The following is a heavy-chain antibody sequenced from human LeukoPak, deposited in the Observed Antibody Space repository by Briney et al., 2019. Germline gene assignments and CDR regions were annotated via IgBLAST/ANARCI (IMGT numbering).Heavy chain of an antibody. CDR1: GFTFSDYY. Sequence: GGSLRLSCAASGFTFSDYYMSWIRQAPGKGLEWVSYISSSSSYTNYADSVKGRFTISRDNAKNSLYLQMNSLRAEDTAVYYCARDYYDSSGYFDYWGQGTLVTVSS. CDR2: ISSSSSYT. D-gene: IGHD3-22*01. CDR3: ARDYYDSSGYFDY. J-gene: IGHJ4*02. V-gene: IGHV3-11*05.